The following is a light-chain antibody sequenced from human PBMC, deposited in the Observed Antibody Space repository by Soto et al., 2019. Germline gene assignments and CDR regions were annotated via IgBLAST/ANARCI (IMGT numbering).Light chain of an antibody. V-gene: IGKV3-11*01. CDR2: DAF. Sequence: EIVLTQSPATLSLSPGERATLSCRASQSVSNYLAWYQEKPGQAPRLLIYDAFNRATGIPARFSGSGSGTDFTLTISSLEPEDVATYYCQKYNSAPSFGGGTKVAIK. CDR3: QKYNSAPS. J-gene: IGKJ4*01. CDR1: QSVSNY.